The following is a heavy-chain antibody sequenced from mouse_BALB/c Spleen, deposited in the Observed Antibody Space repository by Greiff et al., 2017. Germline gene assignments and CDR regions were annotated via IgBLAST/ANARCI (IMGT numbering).Heavy chain of an antibody. CDR3: TRVGLLRAYWYFDV. J-gene: IGHJ1*01. Sequence: VQLQQPGAELVRPGALVKLSCKASGYTFTSYWINWVKQRPGQGLEWIGNIYPSDSYTNYNQKFKDKATLTVDKSSSTAYMQLSSPTSEDSAVYYCTRVGLLRAYWYFDVWGAGTTVTVSS. V-gene: IGHV1-69*02. CDR2: IYPSDSYT. CDR1: GYTFTSYW. D-gene: IGHD1-1*01.